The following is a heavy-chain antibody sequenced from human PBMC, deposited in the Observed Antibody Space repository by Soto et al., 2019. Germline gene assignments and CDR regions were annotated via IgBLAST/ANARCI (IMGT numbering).Heavy chain of an antibody. Sequence: PSETLSLTCTVSGASISIFYWSWIRKSAGKGLEWIGRIYASGTTDNHPSVERRVMMSVDRYKKQFSLQLRSVTAAETDVYYCVRDGTKNLRDWFDPWGQGISVTVSS. D-gene: IGHD1-1*01. CDR2: IYASGTT. V-gene: IGHV4-4*07. CDR3: VRDGTKNLRDWFDP. J-gene: IGHJ5*02. CDR1: GASISIFY.